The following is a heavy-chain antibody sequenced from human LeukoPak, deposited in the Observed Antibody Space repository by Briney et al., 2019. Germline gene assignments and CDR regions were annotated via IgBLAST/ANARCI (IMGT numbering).Heavy chain of an antibody. CDR3: ARGLDIVPYGMDV. CDR1: GGSISSGGYY. CDR2: IYYSGST. Sequence: SETLSLTCTVSGGSISSGGYYWSWIRQHPGKGLEWIGYIYYSGSTYYNPSLKSRVTISVDTSKNQFSLKLSSVTAADTAVYYCARGLDIVPYGMDVWGQGTTVTVSS. V-gene: IGHV4-31*03. J-gene: IGHJ6*02. D-gene: IGHD5-12*01.